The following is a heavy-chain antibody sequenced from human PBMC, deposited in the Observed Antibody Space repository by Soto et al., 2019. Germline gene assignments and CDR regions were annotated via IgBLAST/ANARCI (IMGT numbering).Heavy chain of an antibody. Sequence: EVQLLESGGGLVQPGGSLRLSCATSASSFTEYAMGWVRQAPGKGLEWVSAISGSGKNTFYADSVKGRCAISRDNSRYTFFLQMSRLRVGDTATYHCATDPNFDADSAYYSSRRFDSWGQGTVVTVSS. J-gene: IGHJ5*01. CDR2: ISGSGKNT. CDR3: ATDPNFDADSAYYSSRRFDS. V-gene: IGHV3-23*01. CDR1: ASSFTEYA. D-gene: IGHD3-10*01.